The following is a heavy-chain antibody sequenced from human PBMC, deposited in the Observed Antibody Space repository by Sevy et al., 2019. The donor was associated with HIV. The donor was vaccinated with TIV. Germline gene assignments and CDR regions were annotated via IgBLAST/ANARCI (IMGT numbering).Heavy chain of an antibody. J-gene: IGHJ3*02. CDR3: ARDRVTWYESSGFDAFDI. CDR2: IWYDGINP. Sequence: GGSLRLSCAASGFTFSSHGMHWVRQAPGKGLEWVTVIWYDGINPYYADSVKGRFTISRDNSKNMLYLQMNSLRAEDTAVYYSARDRVTWYESSGFDAFDIWGQGTMVTVSS. D-gene: IGHD3-22*01. CDR1: GFTFSSHG. V-gene: IGHV3-33*01.